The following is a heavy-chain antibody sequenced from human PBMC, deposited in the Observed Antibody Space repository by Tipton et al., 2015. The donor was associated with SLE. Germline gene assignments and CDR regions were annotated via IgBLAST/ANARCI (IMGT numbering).Heavy chain of an antibody. J-gene: IGHJ3*02. Sequence: QLVQSGAEVKKPGASVKVSCKASGHTFASYDINWVRQAPGQGLEWMGRINPNSGGTNYAQKFQGRVTMTRDTSISTAYMELSRLRSDDTAVYYCARWGWGIVGATDAFDIWGQGTMVTVSS. CDR1: GHTFASYD. CDR3: ARWGWGIVGATDAFDI. CDR2: INPNSGGT. V-gene: IGHV1-2*06. D-gene: IGHD1-26*01.